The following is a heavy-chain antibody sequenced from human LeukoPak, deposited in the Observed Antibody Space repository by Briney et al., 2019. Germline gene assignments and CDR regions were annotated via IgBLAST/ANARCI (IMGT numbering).Heavy chain of an antibody. D-gene: IGHD5-18*01. Sequence: GGSLRLSCAASGFTLRTYWMHWVRQAPGKGLVWVSHIKTDGSSTSYADSVKGRFTISRDNAKNTLYLQMNSLRAEDTAVYYCARGGYSYGYDYWGQGTLVTVSS. J-gene: IGHJ4*02. CDR2: IKTDGSST. V-gene: IGHV3-74*01. CDR1: GFTLRTYW. CDR3: ARGGYSYGYDY.